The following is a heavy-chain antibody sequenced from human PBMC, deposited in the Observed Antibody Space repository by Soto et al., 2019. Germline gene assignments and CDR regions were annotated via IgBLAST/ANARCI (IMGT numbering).Heavy chain of an antibody. CDR1: GFTFSTYG. J-gene: IGHJ4*02. CDR2: IWYDGGYK. V-gene: IGHV3-33*01. CDR3: AIARYYDSSGYYSAFDY. D-gene: IGHD3-22*01. Sequence: GGALRLSCAASGFTFSTYGMHWVRQAPGKGLERESVIWYDGGYKFYAVSVKGRFTISRDNSKNTLYLQMNSLRAEDTAVYYCAIARYYDSSGYYSAFDYWGQGTRVTVSS.